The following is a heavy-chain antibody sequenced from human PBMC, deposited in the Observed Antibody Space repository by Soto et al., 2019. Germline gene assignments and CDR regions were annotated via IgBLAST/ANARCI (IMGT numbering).Heavy chain of an antibody. Sequence: HPGGALRLSCAPSGFTFSSHAMSLVRQARGEGVEWVSDFSGGGGSTYYAESGNGRFTISRENSKNTLYQQMNSLRAEDTAVYYCAKETSTVDHWGQGTLVTVSS. CDR3: AKETSTVDH. J-gene: IGHJ5*02. CDR1: GFTFSSHA. V-gene: IGHV3-23*01. CDR2: FSGGGGST.